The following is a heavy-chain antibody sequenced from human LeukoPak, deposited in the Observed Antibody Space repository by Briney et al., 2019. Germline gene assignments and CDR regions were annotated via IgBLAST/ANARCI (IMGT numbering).Heavy chain of an antibody. Sequence: GGSLRLSCAASGFTVSSNYMSWVRQAPGKGREWVANIKQDGSEKYYVDSVKGRFTISRDNAKNSLYLQMNSLRAEDTAVYYCARDRYFDWYFDYWGQGTLVTVSS. J-gene: IGHJ4*02. CDR1: GFTVSSNY. CDR3: ARDRYFDWYFDY. D-gene: IGHD3-9*01. V-gene: IGHV3-7*01. CDR2: IKQDGSEK.